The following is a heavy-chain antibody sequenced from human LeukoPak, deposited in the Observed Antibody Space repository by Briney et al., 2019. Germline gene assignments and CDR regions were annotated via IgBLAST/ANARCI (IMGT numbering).Heavy chain of an antibody. CDR1: GYTFTDYF. Sequence: GASVKVSCKASGYTFTDYFMHWVRQAPGQGLEWMGWINPHSGGTNYAQKFQGRVTMTRDTSISTAYMELSRLRSDDTAVYYCARNADSYDHGDWFDPWGQGSLVTVSS. V-gene: IGHV1-2*02. CDR3: ARNADSYDHGDWFDP. CDR2: INPHSGGT. J-gene: IGHJ5*02. D-gene: IGHD3-16*01.